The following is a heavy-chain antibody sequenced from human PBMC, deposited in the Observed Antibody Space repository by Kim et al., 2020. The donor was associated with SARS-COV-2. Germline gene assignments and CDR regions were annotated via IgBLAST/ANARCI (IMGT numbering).Heavy chain of an antibody. Sequence: GGSLRLSCEASGFTFSHYTMSWVRQAPGKGLEWVSAISHSGGTTYYSDSVKGRFTISRDNSKNTLFLQMHSLRVEDTAVYYCAKDPVYGLGSHPLRFDFWGQGTLVTVSS. CDR2: ISHSGGTT. CDR1: GFTFSHYT. CDR3: AKDPVYGLGSHPLRFDF. D-gene: IGHD3-10*01. J-gene: IGHJ4*02. V-gene: IGHV3-23*01.